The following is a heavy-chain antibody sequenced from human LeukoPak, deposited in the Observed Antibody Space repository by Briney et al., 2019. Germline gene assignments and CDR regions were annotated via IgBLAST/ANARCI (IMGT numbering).Heavy chain of an antibody. CDR3: ERVPFRLRYFAWLFRGGYYYYYYMDV. V-gene: IGHV3-21*01. Sequence: GGSLRLSCAASGFTFSSYSMNWVRQAPGKGLEWVSSISSSSSYIYYADSVKGRFTISRDNAKNSLYLQMNSLRAEDTAVYYCERVPFRLRYFAWLFRGGYYYYYYMDVGGKGTTVTVSS. D-gene: IGHD3-9*01. CDR1: GFTFSSYS. CDR2: ISSSSSYI. J-gene: IGHJ6*03.